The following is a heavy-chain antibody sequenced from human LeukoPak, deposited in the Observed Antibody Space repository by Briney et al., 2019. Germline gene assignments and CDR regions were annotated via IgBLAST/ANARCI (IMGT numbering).Heavy chain of an antibody. D-gene: IGHD7-27*01. CDR2: IFYSGST. CDR3: ARLQTGDPDY. J-gene: IGHJ4*02. V-gene: IGHV4-39*01. CDR1: SGSISTSNYY. Sequence: SETLSLTCTVSSGSISTSNYYWGWVRQPPGKALEWIGNIFYSGSTYYSPSLKSRVTISVDTSKNQFSLKLSSVTAADTAVYYCARLQTGDPDYWGQGTLVTVSS.